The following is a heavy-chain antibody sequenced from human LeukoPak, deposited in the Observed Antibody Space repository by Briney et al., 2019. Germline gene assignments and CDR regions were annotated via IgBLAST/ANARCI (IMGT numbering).Heavy chain of an antibody. D-gene: IGHD6-6*01. J-gene: IGHJ6*02. CDR1: GYTFTSYA. CDR2: INAGNGNT. V-gene: IGHV1-3*01. CDR3: ARDPSIARGYYYGMDV. Sequence: ASAKVSCKASGYTFTSYAMHWVRQAPGQRLEWMGWINAGNGNTKYSQKFQGRVAITRDTSASTAYMELSSLRSEDTAVYYCARDPSIARGYYYGMDVWGQGTTVTVSS.